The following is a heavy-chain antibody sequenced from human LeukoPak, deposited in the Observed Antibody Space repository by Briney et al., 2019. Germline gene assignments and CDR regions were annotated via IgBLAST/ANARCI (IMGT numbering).Heavy chain of an antibody. CDR2: IYPGGSDR. D-gene: IGHD2/OR15-2a*01. CDR3: ARHFYDTSTYYSSFDF. J-gene: IGHJ4*02. V-gene: IGHV5-51*01. Sequence: GESLKISCKGSGYNFAEYWIGWVRQMPGKGLEWVAFIYPGGSDRRHSPPFQGQVTVSADKSINTVYLQWGSLKASDTAMYYCARHFYDTSTYYSSFDFWGQGTLVTVSS. CDR1: GYNFAEYW.